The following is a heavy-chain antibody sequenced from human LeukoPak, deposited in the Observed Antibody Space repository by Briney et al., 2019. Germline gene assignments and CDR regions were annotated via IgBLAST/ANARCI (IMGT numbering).Heavy chain of an antibody. J-gene: IGHJ6*02. V-gene: IGHV4-31*03. D-gene: IGHD2-2*01. CDR3: ARGKTKYCSSTSCLDLDV. CDR2: IYYSGST. CDR1: GGSISSGGYY. Sequence: SETLSLTCTVSGGSISSGGYYWSWIRQHPGKGLEWIGYIYYSGSTYYNPSLKSRVTISVDTSKNQFSLKLSSVTAADTAVYYCARGKTKYCSSTSCLDLDVWGQGATVTVSS.